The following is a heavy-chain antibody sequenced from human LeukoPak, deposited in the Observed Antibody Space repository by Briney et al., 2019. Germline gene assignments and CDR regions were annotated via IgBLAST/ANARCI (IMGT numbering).Heavy chain of an antibody. J-gene: IGHJ4*02. CDR2: IYYSGST. CDR1: GGSVSSDSYF. V-gene: IGHV4-61*01. CDR3: ARGQRRLQDY. Sequence: PSETLSLTCTVSGGSVSSDSYFWTWIRQPPGKGLEWIGYIYYSGSTHYNPSLKSRVTISLDTSKSQISLKLSSVTAADTAVYYCARGQRRLQDYWGQGTLVTVSS.